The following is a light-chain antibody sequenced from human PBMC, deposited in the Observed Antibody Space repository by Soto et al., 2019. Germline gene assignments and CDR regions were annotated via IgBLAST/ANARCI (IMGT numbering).Light chain of an antibody. CDR3: SSHAARHAL. J-gene: IGLJ2*01. V-gene: IGLV2-23*02. CDR1: SSDIGTYNF. Sequence: QSVLTQPASVSGSPGQSITISCTGTSSDIGTYNFVSWYQQHPGQAPKLMIYEVSERPSGISNRFSGSKSGNTASLTISGLQAEDEADYYCSSHAARHALFGGGTKLTVL. CDR2: EVS.